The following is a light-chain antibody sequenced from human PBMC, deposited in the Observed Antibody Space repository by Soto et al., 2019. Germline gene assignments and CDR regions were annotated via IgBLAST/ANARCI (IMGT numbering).Light chain of an antibody. J-gene: IGLJ2*01. Sequence: NFMLTQPHSVSESPGKTVTISCTGSGGSIASNYVQWHQQRPGSAPTTVIYEDNKRPSGVPDRFSGSIDRSSNSASLIISGLKPEEEADDYGQSHDSTNVVFGRGTKVTVL. CDR3: QSHDSTNVV. CDR2: EDN. V-gene: IGLV6-57*02. CDR1: GGSIASNY.